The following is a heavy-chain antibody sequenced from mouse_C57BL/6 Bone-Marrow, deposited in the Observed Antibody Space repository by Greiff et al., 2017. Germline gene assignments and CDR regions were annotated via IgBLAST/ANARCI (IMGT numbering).Heavy chain of an antibody. Sequence: QVQLQQPGAELVKPGASVKMSCKASGFTFTSYWITWVKQRPGQGLEWIGDIYPGSGSTNYNEKLKSKATLTVDTSSSTAYMQLSSLTSEDSAVYYYARYYDDDEVYYWGQGTTLTVSS. J-gene: IGHJ2*01. V-gene: IGHV1-55*01. CDR2: IYPGSGST. D-gene: IGHD2-4*01. CDR1: GFTFTSYW. CDR3: ARYYDDDEVYY.